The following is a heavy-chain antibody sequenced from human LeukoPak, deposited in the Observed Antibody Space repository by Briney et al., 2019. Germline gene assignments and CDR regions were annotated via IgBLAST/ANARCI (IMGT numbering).Heavy chain of an antibody. D-gene: IGHD1-14*01. CDR1: GGSFSGYY. V-gene: IGHV4-34*01. Sequence: SETLSLTCAVYGGSFSGYYWSWIRQPPGKGLEWIGEINHSGSTNYNPSLKSRVTISVDTSKNQFSLKLISVTAADMAVYYCATLNKPGWFDPWGQGTLVTVSS. CDR3: ATLNKPGWFDP. CDR2: INHSGST. J-gene: IGHJ5*02.